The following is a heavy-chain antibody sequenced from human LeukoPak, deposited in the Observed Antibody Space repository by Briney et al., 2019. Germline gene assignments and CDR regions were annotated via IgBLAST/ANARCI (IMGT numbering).Heavy chain of an antibody. D-gene: IGHD6-13*01. CDR1: GYSFTSHD. CDR3: ASALKRGSAGTLIDH. CDR2: MNPNSGNT. V-gene: IGHV1-8*01. Sequence: ASVKVSCKASGYSFTSHDINWVRQATGQGLEWMGWMNPNSGNTGYAQKFQDRVTMTRNTSISTAYLELSSLGSEDTAMYYCASALKRGSAGTLIDHWGQGALVTVSS. J-gene: IGHJ4*02.